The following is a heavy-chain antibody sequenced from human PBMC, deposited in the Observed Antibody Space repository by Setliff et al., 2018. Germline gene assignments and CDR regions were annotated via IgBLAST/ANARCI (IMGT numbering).Heavy chain of an antibody. D-gene: IGHD3-3*01. J-gene: IGHJ4*02. V-gene: IGHV4-39*01. CDR3: ASHPRVTIFGVVAFDY. CDR1: GGSISSGNYY. Sequence: PSETLSLTCRVSGGSISSGNYYWGWIRQPPGKGLEWIGSMYSSGSTYYNPSLKSRVTISVDTSQNQFSLKLSSVTAADTAAYYCASHPRVTIFGVVAFDYWGQGILVTVSS. CDR2: MYSSGST.